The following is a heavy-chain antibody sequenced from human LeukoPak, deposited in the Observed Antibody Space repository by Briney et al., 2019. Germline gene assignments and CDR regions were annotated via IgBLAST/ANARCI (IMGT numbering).Heavy chain of an antibody. Sequence: PGGSLRLSCAASGFTVISNYMSWVRQPPGKGLGWVSVINSGGSTNYADSVKGRFTISRDNSKNTLYLQMSSLRAEDTAVYYCARDLFHWGQGTLVTVSS. CDR2: INSGGST. J-gene: IGHJ4*02. V-gene: IGHV3-53*01. CDR3: ARDLFH. CDR1: GFTVISNY. D-gene: IGHD2-21*01.